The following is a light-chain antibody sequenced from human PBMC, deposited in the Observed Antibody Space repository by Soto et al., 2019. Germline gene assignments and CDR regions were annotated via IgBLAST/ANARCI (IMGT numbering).Light chain of an antibody. V-gene: IGKV1-8*01. J-gene: IGKJ1*01. CDR2: AAS. CDR1: QGISSY. CDR3: QQYYSYPWT. Sequence: AIRMTQSPSSFSASTGDRVTITCRASQGISSYLAWYQQKPGKAPKLLIYAASTLQSGVPSRFSGSGSGTDFTLTISCLQSEDFETYYCQQYYSYPWTFGQGDKVEIK.